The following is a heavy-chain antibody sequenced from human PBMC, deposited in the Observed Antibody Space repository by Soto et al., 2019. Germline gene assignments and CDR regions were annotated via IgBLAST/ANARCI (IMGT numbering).Heavy chain of an antibody. CDR3: ARPASVGYSAFEI. Sequence: PGESLKISCKGSGYSFTRYWIAWMRQMPGKGLEWMGIIYPGDSDTRYSPSFQGQVTISADKSITTAYLQWSSLKASDTAMYYCARPASVGYSAFEIWGQGTMVTVSS. J-gene: IGHJ3*02. CDR2: IYPGDSDT. CDR1: GYSFTRYW. D-gene: IGHD6-13*01. V-gene: IGHV5-51*01.